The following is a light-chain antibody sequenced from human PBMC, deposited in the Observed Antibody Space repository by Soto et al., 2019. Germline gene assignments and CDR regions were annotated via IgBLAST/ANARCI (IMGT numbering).Light chain of an antibody. CDR1: QSVSSN. CDR2: GAS. J-gene: IGKJ1*01. Sequence: EIVMTQSPATLSVSPGERATLSCRASQSVSSNLAWYQQKPGQAPRLLIYGASTRATGIPARFSGSGSGTEFTLTLSSRQSEDFAFYYCQQYNNWPQWTFGQGTKVEIK. V-gene: IGKV3-15*01. CDR3: QQYNNWPQWT.